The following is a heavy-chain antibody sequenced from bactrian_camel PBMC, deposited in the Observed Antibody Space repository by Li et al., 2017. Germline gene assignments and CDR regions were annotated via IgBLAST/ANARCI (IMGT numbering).Heavy chain of an antibody. Sequence: HVQLVESGGGSVHAGGSLNLSCVASGWDHTNIAWFRQAPGKEREGVAVFDTATAYSDLVKGRFTISKDNSKSTLSLQMNSLKPEDTAMYYCAAGWGHCDLQTDFQHWGRGTQVTVS. CDR2: FDTAT. CDR1: GWDHTN. J-gene: IGHJ4*01. V-gene: IGHV3S57*01. D-gene: IGHD3*01. CDR3: AAGWGHCDLQTDFQH.